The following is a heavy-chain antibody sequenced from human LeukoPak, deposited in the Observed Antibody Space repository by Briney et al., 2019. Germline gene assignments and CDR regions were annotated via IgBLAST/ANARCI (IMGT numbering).Heavy chain of an antibody. V-gene: IGHV1-2*02. CDR3: ARGPRDSKAGVNWFDP. J-gene: IGHJ5*02. CDR2: INPNSGGT. CDR1: GYTFTGDY. D-gene: IGHD4-11*01. Sequence: GASAKVSCKASGYTFTGDYMHWVRQAPGQGLEWMGWINPNSGGTNYAQKFQGRVTMTRDTSISTAYMELSRLRSDDTAVYYCARGPRDSKAGVNWFDPWGQGTLVTVSS.